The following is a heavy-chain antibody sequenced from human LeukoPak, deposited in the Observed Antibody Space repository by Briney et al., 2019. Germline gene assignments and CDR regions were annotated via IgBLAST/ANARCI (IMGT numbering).Heavy chain of an antibody. V-gene: IGHV4-59*01. Sequence: SETLSLTCTVSGGSISSYYWSWIRQPPGKGLEWIGYIYYSGSTNYNPSLKSRVTISVDTSKNQSSLKLSSVTAADTAVYYCARDKPRYYYGSGSYYPDAFDIWGQGTMVTVSS. CDR2: IYYSGST. J-gene: IGHJ3*02. CDR3: ARDKPRYYYGSGSYYPDAFDI. D-gene: IGHD3-10*01. CDR1: GGSISSYY.